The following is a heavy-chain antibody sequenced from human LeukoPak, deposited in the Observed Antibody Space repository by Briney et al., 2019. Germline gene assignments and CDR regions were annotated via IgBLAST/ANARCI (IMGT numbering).Heavy chain of an antibody. J-gene: IGHJ4*02. CDR2: IKQDGSEK. CDR3: ARDQGYYYDILTGPVDY. Sequence: GGSLRLSCAASGFTFSSYWMSWVRQAPGKGLEWVANIKQDGSEKYYVDSVKGRFTISRDNAKNSLYLQMNSLRAEDTAVYYCARDQGYYYDILTGPVDYWGQGTLVTVSS. V-gene: IGHV3-7*01. CDR1: GFTFSSYW. D-gene: IGHD3-9*01.